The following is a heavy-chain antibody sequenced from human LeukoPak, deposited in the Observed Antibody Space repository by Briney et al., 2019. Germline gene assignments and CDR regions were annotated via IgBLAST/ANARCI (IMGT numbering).Heavy chain of an antibody. J-gene: IGHJ6*03. CDR1: GDSISSSNYY. V-gene: IGHV4-39*01. CDR3: ARRSGSYPRDMDV. Sequence: SETLSLTCTVSGDSISSSNYYWGWIRQPPGKGLEWIGSIYYNGSTYYNPSLKSRVTISIDTSKNQFSLKLNSVTAADTAVYYCARRSGSYPRDMDVWGKGTTVTVSS. CDR2: IYYNGST. D-gene: IGHD1-26*01.